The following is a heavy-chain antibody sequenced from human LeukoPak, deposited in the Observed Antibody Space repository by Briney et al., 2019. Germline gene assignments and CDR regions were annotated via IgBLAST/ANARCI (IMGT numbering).Heavy chain of an antibody. J-gene: IGHJ6*03. Sequence: SETLSLTCTVSGYSISSGYYWGWIRQPPGKGLEWIGSIYHSGSTYYNPSLESRVTISADTSKNQFSLNLGSVTAADTAIYYCARGLRFIQGPGYYYMDVWGKGTTVTVS. V-gene: IGHV4-38-2*02. D-gene: IGHD3-16*02. CDR2: IYHSGST. CDR3: ARGLRFIQGPGYYYMDV. CDR1: GYSISSGYY.